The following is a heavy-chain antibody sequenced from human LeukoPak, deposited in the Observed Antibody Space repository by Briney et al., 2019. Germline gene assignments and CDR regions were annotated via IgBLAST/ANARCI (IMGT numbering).Heavy chain of an antibody. Sequence: SETLSLTCTVSGGSISSGNHYWSWIRQPPGKGLEWIGYIYYSGSTKYNPSLKSRVTISVDTSKNQFSLKLSSVTAAGTAVYYCARDGSSGWYYFDYWGQGTLVTVSS. V-gene: IGHV4-61*01. CDR1: GGSISSGNHY. J-gene: IGHJ4*02. CDR2: IYYSGST. CDR3: ARDGSSGWYYFDY. D-gene: IGHD6-19*01.